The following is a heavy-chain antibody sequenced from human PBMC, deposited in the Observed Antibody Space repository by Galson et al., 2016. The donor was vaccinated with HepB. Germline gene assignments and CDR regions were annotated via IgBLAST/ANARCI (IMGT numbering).Heavy chain of an antibody. Sequence: SLRLSCAASGFTFSSYAMHWVRQAPGKGLEWVAVISYDGSYASYAGAVKGRFTISRDNFKNTLYLHLNSLRAEETAVYYCARAVHGSGSYWDKWGQGTLVAVSS. V-gene: IGHV3-30*04. CDR2: ISYDGSYA. CDR1: GFTFSSYA. J-gene: IGHJ4*02. CDR3: ARAVHGSGSYWDK. D-gene: IGHD3-10*01.